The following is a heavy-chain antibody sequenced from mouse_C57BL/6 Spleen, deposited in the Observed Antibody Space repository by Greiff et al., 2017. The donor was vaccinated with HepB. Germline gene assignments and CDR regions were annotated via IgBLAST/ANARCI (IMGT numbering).Heavy chain of an antibody. J-gene: IGHJ2*01. CDR3: TTYYGSSYGY. D-gene: IGHD1-1*01. Sequence: EVQLQQSGAELVRPGASVKLSCTASGFNIKDDYMHWVKQRPEQGLEWIGWIDPENGDTEYASKFQGKATITADTSSNTAYLQLSSLTSEDTAVYYCTTYYGSSYGYWGQGTTLTVSS. V-gene: IGHV14-4*01. CDR2: IDPENGDT. CDR1: GFNIKDDY.